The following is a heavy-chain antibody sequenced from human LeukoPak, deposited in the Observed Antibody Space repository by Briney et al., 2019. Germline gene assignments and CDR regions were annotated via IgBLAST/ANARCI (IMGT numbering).Heavy chain of an antibody. CDR1: GFTFSSYG. Sequence: GGFLRLSCAASGFTFSSYGMHWVRQAPGKGLEWVAVIWYDGSNKYYADSVKGRFTISRDNSKNTLYLQMNSLRAEDTAVYYCARDLPDTAQIWDPYYFDYWGQGTLVTVSS. D-gene: IGHD5-18*01. V-gene: IGHV3-33*01. J-gene: IGHJ4*02. CDR2: IWYDGSNK. CDR3: ARDLPDTAQIWDPYYFDY.